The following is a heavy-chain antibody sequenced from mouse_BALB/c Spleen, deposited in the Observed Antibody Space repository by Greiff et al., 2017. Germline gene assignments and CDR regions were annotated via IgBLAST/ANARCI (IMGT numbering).Heavy chain of an antibody. CDR2: ISYSGST. CDR3: ARRGYFDY. Sequence: VQLKESGPGLVTPSQSLSLTCTVTGYSITSDYAWYWIRQFPGNKLEWMGYISYSGSTSYNPSLESRISITRDTSKNQFFLQLNSVTTEDTATYYCARRGYFDYGGQGTTLTVSS. CDR1: GYSITSDYA. J-gene: IGHJ2*01. V-gene: IGHV3-2*02.